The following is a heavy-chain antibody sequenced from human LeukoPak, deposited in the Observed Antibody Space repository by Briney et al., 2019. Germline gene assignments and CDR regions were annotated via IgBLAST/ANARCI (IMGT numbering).Heavy chain of an antibody. D-gene: IGHD1-26*01. CDR2: INGFNGAA. CDR1: GYNFAVYG. V-gene: IGHV1-18*01. CDR3: ARGGGVGATIDY. Sequence: ASVKVSCKASGYNFAVYGVTWVRQAPGQGLEWMGWINGFNGAANYAQTLQGRVTMTTDKSTATAYLELTSLKSVDTAIYFCARGGGVGATIDYWGQGTLVTVSS. J-gene: IGHJ4*02.